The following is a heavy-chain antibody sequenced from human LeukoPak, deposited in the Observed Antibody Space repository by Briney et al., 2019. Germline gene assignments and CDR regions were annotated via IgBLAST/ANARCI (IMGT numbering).Heavy chain of an antibody. CDR3: ARVNTHCSSTSCSSGDFDY. V-gene: IGHV4-4*02. Sequence: SETLSLTCAVSGASIRSSTNWWSWVRQPPGKGLEWIGEILHSGSTNYNPSLKSRVTMSADKSKNQFSLKLSSVTAADTAVYYCARVNTHCSSTSCSSGDFDYWGQGTLVTVSS. J-gene: IGHJ4*02. CDR1: GASIRSSTNW. CDR2: ILHSGST. D-gene: IGHD2-2*01.